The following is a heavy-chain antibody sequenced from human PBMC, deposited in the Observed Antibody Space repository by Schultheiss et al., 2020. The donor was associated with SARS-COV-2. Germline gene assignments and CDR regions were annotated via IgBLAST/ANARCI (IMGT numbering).Heavy chain of an antibody. CDR1: GGSFSGYY. Sequence: GSLRLSCAVYGGSFSGYYWSWIRQPPGKGLEWIGYIYYSGSTNYNPSLKSRVTISVDTSKNQFSLKLSSVTAADTAVYYCAREVGVVGLYYFDYWGQGTLVTVSS. D-gene: IGHD3-3*01. CDR2: IYYSGST. J-gene: IGHJ4*02. V-gene: IGHV4-59*01. CDR3: AREVGVVGLYYFDY.